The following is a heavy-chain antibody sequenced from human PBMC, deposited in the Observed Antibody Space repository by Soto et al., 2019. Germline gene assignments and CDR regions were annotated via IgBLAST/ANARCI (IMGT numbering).Heavy chain of an antibody. J-gene: IGHJ5*02. CDR1: GDTFSNYA. CDR2: VIPFLRTA. D-gene: IGHD5-18*01. CDR3: ARVVPRDRMRLQWLDP. Sequence: QVQLVQSGAEVKKPRSSVKISCKTPGDTFSNYALSWVRQATGQGLEWMGGVIPFLRTASYAQTFQGRVTITADESTSTTYLELRSLRSKETAMYYCARVVPRDRMRLQWLDPWGQGTLVSVSS. V-gene: IGHV1-69*01.